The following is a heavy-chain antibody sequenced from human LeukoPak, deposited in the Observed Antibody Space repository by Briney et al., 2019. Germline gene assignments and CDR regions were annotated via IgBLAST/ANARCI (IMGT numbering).Heavy chain of an antibody. CDR2: INPKSGGT. D-gene: IGHD2-8*01. V-gene: IGHV1-2*02. CDR1: GYPFTDYY. CDR3: AREIVL. Sequence: SVKVSFKASGYPFTDYYMHWVRQAPGQGLEWMGWINPKSGGTKYAQKFQGRVTMTRDTSISTAYMELSRLRSDDTAVYYCAREIVLCGQGTLVTVSS. J-gene: IGHJ4*02.